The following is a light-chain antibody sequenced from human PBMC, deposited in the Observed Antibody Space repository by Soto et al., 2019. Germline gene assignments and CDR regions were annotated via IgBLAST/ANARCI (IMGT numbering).Light chain of an antibody. CDR3: ATWDDSLGGPV. J-gene: IGLJ2*01. CDR2: SNN. Sequence: QSVLTQSPSASATPGQRVTISCSGSNSNIGSNYVYWYQQLPGTAPKLFIYSNNQRPSGVPDRFSGSKSGTSASLAISGLRSEDEADYYCATWDDSLGGPVFGGGTKLTVL. CDR1: NSNIGSNY. V-gene: IGLV1-47*02.